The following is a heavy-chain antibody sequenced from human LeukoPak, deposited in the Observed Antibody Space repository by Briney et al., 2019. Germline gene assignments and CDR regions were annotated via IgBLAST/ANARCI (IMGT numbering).Heavy chain of an antibody. CDR1: GFTFSTAW. CDR3: ISGGGTADY. Sequence: GGSLRLSCAASGFTFSTAWMNWMGWVRQAPGKGLEWVGLTKIKTDDGTPDYAALVKGRFTISRDDSKNTVYLEMHSLETEDTAVYFCISGGGTADYWGQGTLVSVSS. J-gene: IGHJ4*02. CDR2: TKIKTDDGTP. D-gene: IGHD1-1*01. V-gene: IGHV3-15*01.